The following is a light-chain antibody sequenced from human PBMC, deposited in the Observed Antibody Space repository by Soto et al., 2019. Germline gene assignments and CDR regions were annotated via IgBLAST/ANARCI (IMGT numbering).Light chain of an antibody. CDR3: QQYGSSPPLWT. CDR1: QSVSSSY. CDR2: GAS. V-gene: IGKV3-20*01. J-gene: IGKJ1*01. Sequence: EIVLTQSPGTLSLSPGERAILSCRASQSVSSSYLAWYQQKPGQAPRLLIYGASSRATGIPDRFSGSGSGTDFTLTISRLEPEDFAVYYCQQYGSSPPLWTFGQGTKVEIK.